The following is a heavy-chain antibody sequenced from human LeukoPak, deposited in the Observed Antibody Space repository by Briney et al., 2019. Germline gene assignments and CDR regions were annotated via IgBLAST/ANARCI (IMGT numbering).Heavy chain of an antibody. CDR3: AGGQGWHFDL. D-gene: IGHD2-15*01. J-gene: IGHJ2*01. CDR1: GFTFSNYW. CDR2: IRQDGSDE. V-gene: IGHV3-7*01. Sequence: GGSLRLSCATSGFTFSNYWMSWFRQAPGKGLEWVADIRQDGSDEHYVASVKGRYTISRDSTSLFLQMNSLRAEDTAVYFCAGGQGWHFDLWGRGTLITVSA.